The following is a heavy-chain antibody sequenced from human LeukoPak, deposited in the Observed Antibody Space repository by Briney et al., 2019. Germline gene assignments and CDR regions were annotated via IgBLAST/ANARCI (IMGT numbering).Heavy chain of an antibody. D-gene: IGHD3-22*01. J-gene: IGHJ4*02. V-gene: IGHV4-34*12. Sequence: SETLSLTCAVFGGSLSGYYWTWIRQPPGKGLEWIGEIIDDGTTKYNSSLKSRVTISVDTSKNQFSLKLSSVTAADTAVYYCARLVRRVQRLNIGRVSAYATGYYFDSWGQGTLVTVSS. CDR1: GGSLSGYY. CDR3: ARLVRRVQRLNIGRVSAYATGYYFDS. CDR2: IIDDGTT.